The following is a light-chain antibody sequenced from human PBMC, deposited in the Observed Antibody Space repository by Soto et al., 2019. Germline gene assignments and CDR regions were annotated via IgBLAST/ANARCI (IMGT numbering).Light chain of an antibody. CDR3: QQADTFPHT. J-gene: IGKJ4*01. CDR1: QGISSW. V-gene: IGKV1-12*01. CDR2: AAS. Sequence: DIQMTQSPSSVSASVGDRVTITCRASQGISSWVAWYQQKQGKAPNLLIYAASSLQSGVPSRFSGSGSGTEFTVTISSQQPEYFATYYCQQADTFPHTVGGGTKVEIK.